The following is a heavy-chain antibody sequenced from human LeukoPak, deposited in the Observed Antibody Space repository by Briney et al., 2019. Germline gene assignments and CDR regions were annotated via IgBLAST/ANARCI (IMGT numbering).Heavy chain of an antibody. V-gene: IGHV3-15*01. J-gene: IGHJ4*02. D-gene: IGHD1-1*01. Sequence: PGGSLKLSCAASGFTFSDHWMSWVRQAPGKGLEWVGRIKSKTDGGTTDYAAPVKGRFTISRDDSKNTLYLQMNSLKTEDTAVYYCTTEGLNELAPVGTFDYWGQGTLVTVSS. CDR1: GFTFSDHW. CDR2: IKSKTDGGTT. CDR3: TTEGLNELAPVGTFDY.